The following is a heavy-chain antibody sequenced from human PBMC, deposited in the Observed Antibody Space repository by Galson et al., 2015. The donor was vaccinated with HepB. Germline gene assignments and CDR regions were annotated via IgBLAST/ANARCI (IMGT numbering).Heavy chain of an antibody. CDR2: ISGSGGST. D-gene: IGHD3-22*01. CDR3: ATFLYYDSSGYYPYYYYYGMDV. V-gene: IGHV3-23*01. J-gene: IGHJ6*02. Sequence: SLRLSCAASGFTFSSYAMSWVRQAPGKGLKWVSAISGSGGSTYYADSVKGRFTISRDNSKNTLYLQMNSLRAEDTAVYYCATFLYYDSSGYYPYYYYYGMDVLGQGTTVTVSS. CDR1: GFTFSSYA.